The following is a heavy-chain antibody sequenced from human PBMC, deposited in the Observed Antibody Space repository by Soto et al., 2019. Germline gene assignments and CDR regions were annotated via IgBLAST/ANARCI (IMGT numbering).Heavy chain of an antibody. J-gene: IGHJ5*02. D-gene: IGHD6-13*01. V-gene: IGHV4-4*02. Sequence: SETLSLTCAVSGGSIDSSDWLNWVRQPPGKGLEWIGEIFHGGTIIYNPSLKSRVTISVDKSRNQFSLELTSVTAADTAVYYCARDHHYRNSWSFEPWGQGTLVTVSS. CDR3: ARDHHYRNSWSFEP. CDR2: IFHGGTI. CDR1: GGSIDSSDW.